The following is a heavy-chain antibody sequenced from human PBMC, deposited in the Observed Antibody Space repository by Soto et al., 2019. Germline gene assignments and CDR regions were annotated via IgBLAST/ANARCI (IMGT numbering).Heavy chain of an antibody. D-gene: IGHD6-6*01. J-gene: IGHJ5*02. Sequence: LSLTCTVSGGSISSGGYYWSWIRQHPGKGLEWIGYIYYSGSTYYNPSLKSRVTISVDTSKNQFSLKLSSVTAADTAVYYCARAEESIAARQWFDPWGQGTLVTVSS. V-gene: IGHV4-31*03. CDR3: ARAEESIAARQWFDP. CDR1: GGSISSGGYY. CDR2: IYYSGST.